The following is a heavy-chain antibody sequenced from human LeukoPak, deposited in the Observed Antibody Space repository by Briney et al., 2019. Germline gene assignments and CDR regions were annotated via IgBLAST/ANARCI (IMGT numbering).Heavy chain of an antibody. CDR3: ARDSARLGDYGYYFDY. D-gene: IGHD4-17*01. CDR2: IYDSGST. Sequence: SETLSLTCTVSGGSISSYYWSWIRQPPGQGLELIGYIYDSGSTNYNPSLKSRVTISVDTRKKQFSLKLSSVTAADTAVYYCARDSARLGDYGYYFDYWGQGTLVTVSS. J-gene: IGHJ4*02. V-gene: IGHV4-59*01. CDR1: GGSISSYY.